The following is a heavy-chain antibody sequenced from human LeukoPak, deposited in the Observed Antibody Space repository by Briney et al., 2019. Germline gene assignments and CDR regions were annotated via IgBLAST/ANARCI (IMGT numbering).Heavy chain of an antibody. CDR3: ARAVIVGATCWFDP. J-gene: IGHJ5*02. Sequence: SETLSLTCAVYGESFSGYYWNWIRQPPGKGLEWIGEIDFGGSTNCNPSLKSRVNLSVDTVKNQFSLRLSSVTAADTAVYYCARAVIVGATCWFDPWGQGTLVTVSS. D-gene: IGHD1-26*01. V-gene: IGHV4-34*01. CDR2: IDFGGST. CDR1: GESFSGYY.